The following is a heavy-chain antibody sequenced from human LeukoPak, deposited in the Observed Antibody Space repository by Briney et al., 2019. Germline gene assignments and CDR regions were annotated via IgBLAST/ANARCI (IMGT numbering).Heavy chain of an antibody. D-gene: IGHD3-10*01. CDR1: GGSFSGYY. CDR3: ARLRRSGSYQYYYYYYMDV. V-gene: IGHV4-34*01. CDR2: INHSGST. Sequence: SETLSLTCAVYGGSFSGYYWSWIRQPPGKGLEWLGEINHSGSTNYNPSLKSRVTISVDTSKNQFSLKLSAVTAADTAVYYCARLRRSGSYQYYYYYYMDVWGKGTTVTVSS. J-gene: IGHJ6*03.